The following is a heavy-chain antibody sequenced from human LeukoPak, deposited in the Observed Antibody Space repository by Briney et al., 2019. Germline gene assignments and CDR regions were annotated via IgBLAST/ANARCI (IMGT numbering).Heavy chain of an antibody. CDR3: ARERRAKWSYPYYFDY. Sequence: SETLSLTCAVSGYSISSGYYWGWVRQPPGKGLEWIASIFDSGSTYYNPSLKSRVTISVDTSKNQFSLKLSSVTAADTAVYYCARERRAKWSYPYYFDYWGQGTLVTVSS. V-gene: IGHV4-38-2*02. D-gene: IGHD1-26*01. CDR1: GYSISSGYY. CDR2: IFDSGST. J-gene: IGHJ4*02.